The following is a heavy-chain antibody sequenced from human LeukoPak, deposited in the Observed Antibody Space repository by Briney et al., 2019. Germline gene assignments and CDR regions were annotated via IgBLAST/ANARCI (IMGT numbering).Heavy chain of an antibody. J-gene: IGHJ6*02. CDR3: ARGYCSGGSCPPYYYYGMDV. CDR1: GGTFSSYA. CDR2: IIPIFGTA. V-gene: IGHV1-69*13. D-gene: IGHD2-15*01. Sequence: ASVKVSCKASGGTFSSYAISWVRQAPGQGLEWMGGIIPIFGTANYAQKFQGRVTITADESTRTAYMELSSLRSEDTAVYYCARGYCSGGSCPPYYYYGMDVWGQGTTVTVSS.